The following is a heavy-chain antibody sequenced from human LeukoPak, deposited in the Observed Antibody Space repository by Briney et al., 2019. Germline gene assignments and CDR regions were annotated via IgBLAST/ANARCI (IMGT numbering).Heavy chain of an antibody. J-gene: IGHJ3*02. V-gene: IGHV3-7*01. D-gene: IGHD4-11*01. CDR2: IKQDGSEK. CDR3: ARDLFSNLDGAFDI. Sequence: GGSLRLSCAASGFTFSSYWMSWVRQAPGKGLEWVANIKQDGSEKYYVDSVEGRFTISRDNAKNSLYLQMNSLRAEDTAVYYCARDLFSNLDGAFDIWGQGTMVTVSS. CDR1: GFTFSSYW.